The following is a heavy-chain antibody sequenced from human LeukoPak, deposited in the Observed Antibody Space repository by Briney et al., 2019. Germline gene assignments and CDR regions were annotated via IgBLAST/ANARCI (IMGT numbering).Heavy chain of an antibody. Sequence: SETLSPTCTVSGGSFSSSSYYWGWIRQPPGKGLEWIGSIYYRGSTYYNPSLKRRVTISVDTSKNQFSLKLSSVTAEDTDEYYCALAYCIGDCYWPNYFDHGGQGTLVTVSS. CDR1: GGSFSSSSYY. J-gene: IGHJ4*02. CDR3: ALAYCIGDCYWPNYFDH. D-gene: IGHD2-21*02. V-gene: IGHV4-39*01. CDR2: IYYRGST.